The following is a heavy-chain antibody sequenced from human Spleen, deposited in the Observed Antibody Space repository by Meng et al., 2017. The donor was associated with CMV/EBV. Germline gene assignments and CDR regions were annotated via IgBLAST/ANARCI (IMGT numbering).Heavy chain of an antibody. Sequence: GDSYWTWLRRPPGKGLEWIGDIYYSGSTYYNPSLESRVTISVDTAKNHFSLRLTSVTSADTAVYYCVRDETHCSGGTCYQGWFASWGQGTLVTVSS. D-gene: IGHD2-15*01. CDR2: IYYSGST. CDR1: GDSY. CDR3: VRDETHCSGGTCYQGWFAS. J-gene: IGHJ5*01. V-gene: IGHV4-30-4*08.